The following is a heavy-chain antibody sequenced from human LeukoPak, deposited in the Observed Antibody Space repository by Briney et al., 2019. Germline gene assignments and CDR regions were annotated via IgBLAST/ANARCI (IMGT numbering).Heavy chain of an antibody. CDR1: GGSMNNYY. J-gene: IGHJ4*02. CDR3: ARGHKIFYYGSGGFDY. V-gene: IGHV4-34*01. Sequence: SETLSLTCSVSGGSMNNYYWIWIRQPPGKGLEWIGEINHSGSTNYNPSLKSRVTISVDTSKNQFSLKLSSVTAADTAVYYCARGHKIFYYGSGGFDYWGQGTLVTVSS. CDR2: INHSGST. D-gene: IGHD3-10*01.